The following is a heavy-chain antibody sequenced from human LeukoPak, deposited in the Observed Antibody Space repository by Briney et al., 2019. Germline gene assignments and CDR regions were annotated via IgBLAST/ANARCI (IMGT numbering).Heavy chain of an antibody. CDR1: GFTFGSYW. V-gene: IGHV3-74*01. Sequence: GGSLRLSCAASGFTFGSYWMHWVRQAPGKGLVWVSHINSDGGRIDYADSVKGRFAISRDNAKNTLYLQMNSLRAEDTAVYYCARSGYSYGLDVWGQGTTVTVSS. D-gene: IGHD1-26*01. CDR2: INSDGGRI. J-gene: IGHJ6*02. CDR3: ARSGYSYGLDV.